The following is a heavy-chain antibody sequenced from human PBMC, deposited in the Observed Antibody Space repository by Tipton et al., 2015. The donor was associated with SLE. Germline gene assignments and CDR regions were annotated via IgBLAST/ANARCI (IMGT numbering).Heavy chain of an antibody. D-gene: IGHD3-10*01. CDR3: ARGHYYGSGSYYNGAFDI. CDR1: GYSFTSYW. Sequence: QSGAEVKKPGESLKISCKGSGYSFTSYWIGWVRQMPGKGLEWMGIIYPGDSDTRYSPSFQGQVTISADKSISTAYLQWSSLKASDTAMDYCARGHYYGSGSYYNGAFDIWGQGTMVTVSS. CDR2: IYPGDSDT. V-gene: IGHV5-51*03. J-gene: IGHJ3*02.